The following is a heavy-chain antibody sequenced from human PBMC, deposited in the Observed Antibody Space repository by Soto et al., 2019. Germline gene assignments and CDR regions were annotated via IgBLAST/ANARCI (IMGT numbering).Heavy chain of an antibody. CDR1: GFTFSSHW. D-gene: IGHD1-1*01. Sequence: GGSLRLSCSASGFTFSSHWMSWVRQAPGKGLEWVANVKQDGSEKYYVDSVKGRFTVSRDNAKNSLYLQMNSLRAEDTALYYCAKAATGPTQANWFDRWGQGTLVTVSS. CDR3: AKAATGPTQANWFDR. J-gene: IGHJ5*02. CDR2: VKQDGSEK. V-gene: IGHV3-7*01.